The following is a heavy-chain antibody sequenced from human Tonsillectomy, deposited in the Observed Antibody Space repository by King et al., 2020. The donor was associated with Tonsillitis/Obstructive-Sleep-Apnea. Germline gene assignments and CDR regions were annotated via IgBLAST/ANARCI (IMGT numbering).Heavy chain of an antibody. CDR2: ISYDGSNK. D-gene: IGHD3-3*01. Sequence: VQLVESGGGVVQPGRSLRLSCAASGFTFSSYAMHWVRQAPGKGLDWVAVISYDGSNKYYADSVKGRFTISRDNSKNTLYLQMNSLRAEDTAVYYCAREDDFWSGPTALDYWGQGTLVTVSS. V-gene: IGHV3-30*01. CDR3: AREDDFWSGPTALDY. J-gene: IGHJ4*02. CDR1: GFTFSSYA.